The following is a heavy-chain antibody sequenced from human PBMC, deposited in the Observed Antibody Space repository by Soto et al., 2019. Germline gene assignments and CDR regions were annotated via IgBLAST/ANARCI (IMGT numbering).Heavy chain of an antibody. CDR2: IYYRGST. D-gene: IGHD1-26*01. J-gene: IGHJ4*02. CDR3: ARRYGGNFDY. Sequence: SETLSLTCTVSGGSITTNYWSWIRQPPGKGLEWIGYIYYRGSTNYNPSLKSRVTISVDTSKNQFSLKLSSLTAADTAVYYCARRYGGNFDYWGQGTLVTVSS. CDR1: GGSITTNY. V-gene: IGHV4-59*01.